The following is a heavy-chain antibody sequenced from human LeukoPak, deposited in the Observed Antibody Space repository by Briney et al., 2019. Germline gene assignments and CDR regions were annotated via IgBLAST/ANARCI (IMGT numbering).Heavy chain of an antibody. Sequence: GGSLRLSCAASGFTVSSNYMNWVRQAPGRGLEWVSMIYPNGNTFYTDSVKGRFTISRDNSKNTLDLQMSSLRAEDTAVYYCARHGISGTYYAAFDYWGLGNMVTVSS. CDR3: ARHGISGTYYAAFDY. V-gene: IGHV3-66*04. D-gene: IGHD1-26*01. CDR1: GFTVSSNY. J-gene: IGHJ4*02. CDR2: IYPNGNT.